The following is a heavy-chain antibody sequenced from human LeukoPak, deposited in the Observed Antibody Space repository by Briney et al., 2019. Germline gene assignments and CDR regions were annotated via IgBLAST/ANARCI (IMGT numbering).Heavy chain of an antibody. Sequence: PGGSLRLSCAASGFTFSSYSMNWVRQAPGKGLEWVSSISSSSSYIYYADSVKGRFTISRDNAKNSLYLQMNSLRAEDTAVYYCAIDLEAVDTAMQEDYWGQGTLVTVSS. V-gene: IGHV3-21*01. CDR3: AIDLEAVDTAMQEDY. CDR1: GFTFSSYS. CDR2: ISSSSSYI. J-gene: IGHJ4*02. D-gene: IGHD5-18*01.